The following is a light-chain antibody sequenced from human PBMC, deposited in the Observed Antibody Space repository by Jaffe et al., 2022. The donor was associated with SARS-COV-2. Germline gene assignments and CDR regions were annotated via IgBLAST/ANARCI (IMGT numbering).Light chain of an antibody. V-gene: IGKV1-39*01. CDR2: AAS. CDR3: QQSYSTPYT. J-gene: IGKJ2*01. Sequence: DIQMTQSPSSLSASVGDRVTITCRASQTISSYLNWYQQKPGKAPKLLIFAASSLHSGVPSRFSGSGSGTHFTLTISSLQPEDFATYSCQQSYSTPYTFGQGTKLEIK. CDR1: QTISSY.